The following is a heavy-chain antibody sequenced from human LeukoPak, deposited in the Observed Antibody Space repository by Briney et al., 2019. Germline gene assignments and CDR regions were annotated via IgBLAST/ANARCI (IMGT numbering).Heavy chain of an antibody. D-gene: IGHD6-13*01. CDR2: IYYSGST. CDR3: ARRTGYSSSWYYFDY. V-gene: IGHV4-39*01. J-gene: IGHJ4*02. Sequence: SETLSLTCTVSNDSINSYYWGWIRQPAGKGLDWIGSIYYSGSTYYNPSLKSRVTISVDTSKNQFSLKLSSVTAADTAVYYCARRTGYSSSWYYFDYWGQGTLVTVSS. CDR1: NDSINSYY.